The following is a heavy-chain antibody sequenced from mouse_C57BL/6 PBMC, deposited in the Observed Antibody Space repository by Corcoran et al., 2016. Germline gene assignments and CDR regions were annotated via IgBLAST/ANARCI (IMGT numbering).Heavy chain of an antibody. V-gene: IGHV3-6*01. D-gene: IGHD2-3*01. CDR2: ISYDGSN. J-gene: IGHJ2*01. CDR1: GYSITSAYY. Sequence: DVQLQESGPGLVKPSQSLSLTCSVTGYSITSAYYWNWIRQFPGNKLEWMGYISYDGSNNYNPSLKNRISITRDTSKNQFFLKFNSVTTEDTATYYCASLYDGYSFDYWGQGTTLTVSS. CDR3: ASLYDGYSFDY.